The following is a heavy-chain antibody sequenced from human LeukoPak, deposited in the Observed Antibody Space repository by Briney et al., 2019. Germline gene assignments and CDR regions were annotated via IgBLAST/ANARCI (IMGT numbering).Heavy chain of an antibody. V-gene: IGHV4-38-2*02. CDR1: GYSISSGYY. CDR3: ASGADYYDSSGSGGY. D-gene: IGHD3-22*01. J-gene: IGHJ4*02. Sequence: ASETLSLTCIVSGYSISSGYYWGWIRQSPGKGLEWIGSIYYSGSTYYNPSLKSRVTISVDTSKNQFSLKLSSVTAADTAVYYCASGADYYDSSGSGGYWGQGTLVTVSS. CDR2: IYYSGST.